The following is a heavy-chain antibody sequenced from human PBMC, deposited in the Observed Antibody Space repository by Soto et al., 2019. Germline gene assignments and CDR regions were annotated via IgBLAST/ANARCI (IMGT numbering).Heavy chain of an antibody. CDR2: ISYDGSNK. CDR1: GFTFISYG. D-gene: IGHD2-2*01. CDR3: ARELQDIVVVPAAMNYYYGMDV. J-gene: IGHJ6*02. Sequence: GGSLRLSCAASGFTFISYGMHWVRQAPGKGLEWVAVISYDGSNKYYADSVKGRFTISRDNSKNTLYLQMNSLRAEDTAVYYCARELQDIVVVPAAMNYYYGMDVWGQGTTVTVSS. V-gene: IGHV3-30*03.